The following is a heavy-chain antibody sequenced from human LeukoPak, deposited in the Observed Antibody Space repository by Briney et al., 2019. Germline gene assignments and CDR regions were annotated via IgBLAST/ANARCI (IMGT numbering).Heavy chain of an antibody. CDR2: FYNSGST. CDR1: GGSISSYY. J-gene: IGHJ4*02. Sequence: PSETLSLTCTVSGGSISSYYWNWIRQTPGKGLEWIGSFYNSGSTNYNPSLKSRVTISVDTSKNQISLKLNSMTAADSAVYYCAGGGQWLAPDHWGQGTLVTVSS. D-gene: IGHD6-19*01. V-gene: IGHV4-59*01. CDR3: AGGGQWLAPDH.